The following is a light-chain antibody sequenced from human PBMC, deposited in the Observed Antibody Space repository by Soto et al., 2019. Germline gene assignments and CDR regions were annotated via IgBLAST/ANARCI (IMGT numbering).Light chain of an antibody. V-gene: IGKV1-33*01. CDR1: QDIRSW. Sequence: DVQMTQSPSSVSASVGDRVTITCRASQDIRSWLTWYQQKPGQAPKLLIYDASNLEAGVPSRFRGSGSGTDFTFTISRLQPEDIATYYCQQYENLPTFGQGTRLEIK. CDR2: DAS. CDR3: QQYENLPT. J-gene: IGKJ5*01.